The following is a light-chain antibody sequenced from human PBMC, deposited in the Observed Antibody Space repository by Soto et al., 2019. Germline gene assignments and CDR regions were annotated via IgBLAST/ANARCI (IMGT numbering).Light chain of an antibody. J-gene: IGKJ3*01. CDR1: HDISNY. V-gene: IGKV1-33*01. Sequence: DIQMTQSPSSLSASVGDRVTITCQASHDISNYLNWYQQKPGKAPKLLIYDASNLETGVPSRFSGSGSGTHFTFTISCLQPEDIATYYCQQYDTLRVTFGPGTKVDIK. CDR3: QQYDTLRVT. CDR2: DAS.